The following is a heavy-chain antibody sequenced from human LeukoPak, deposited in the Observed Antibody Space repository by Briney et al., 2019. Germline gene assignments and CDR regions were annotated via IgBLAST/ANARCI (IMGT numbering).Heavy chain of an antibody. CDR2: ISAYNGNT. Sequence: ASVKVSCKASGYTFTSYGISWVRQAPGQGLEWMGWISAYNGNTNYAQKLQGRVTMTTDTSTSTAYMELRSLRSDDTAVYYCARDGERYNFLNWFDPWGQGTLVTVSS. V-gene: IGHV1-18*01. CDR1: GYTFTSYG. D-gene: IGHD1-20*01. CDR3: ARDGERYNFLNWFDP. J-gene: IGHJ5*02.